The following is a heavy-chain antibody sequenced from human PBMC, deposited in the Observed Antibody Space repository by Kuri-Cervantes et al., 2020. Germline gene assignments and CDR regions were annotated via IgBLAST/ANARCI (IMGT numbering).Heavy chain of an antibody. CDR1: GFTFSTYS. V-gene: IGHV3-21*01. Sequence: GGSLRLSCAASGFTFSTYSMTWVRQAPGKGLEWVSAISADSVTIYYADSVKGRFTMSRDNAKNSLYLQMNSLRAEDTAVYYCARVFDLWGRGTLVTVSS. J-gene: IGHJ2*01. CDR2: ISADSVTI. CDR3: ARVFDL.